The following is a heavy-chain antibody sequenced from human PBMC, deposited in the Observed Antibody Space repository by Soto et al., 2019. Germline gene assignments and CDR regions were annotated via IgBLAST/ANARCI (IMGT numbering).Heavy chain of an antibody. V-gene: IGHV1-2*02. CDR3: GRGRSGQIVVFY. CDR1: GYTFTGHY. D-gene: IGHD1-26*01. Sequence: ASVKVSCKASGYTFTGHYIHWVRQAPEQGPEWMGEIGPEGGATRYAQKFQGRVTMTRDTSITTVYMELKDLSPDDTGGYYCGRGRSGQIVVFYWGQGTPVTVSS. CDR2: IGPEGGAT. J-gene: IGHJ4*02.